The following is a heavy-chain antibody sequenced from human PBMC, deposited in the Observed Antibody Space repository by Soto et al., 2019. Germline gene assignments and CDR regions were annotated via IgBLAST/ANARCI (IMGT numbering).Heavy chain of an antibody. D-gene: IGHD6-19*01. J-gene: IGHJ5*02. CDR2: FDPEDGET. CDR1: GYTLTELS. V-gene: IGHV1-24*01. CDR3: AKDRVAGTWFDP. Sequence: GSSVKVSCKVSGYTLTELSMHWVRQAPGKGLEWMGGFDPEDGETIYAQKFQGRVTMTEDTSTDTAFMELSSLRSEDTAVYYCAKDRVAGTWFDPWGQGTLVTVS.